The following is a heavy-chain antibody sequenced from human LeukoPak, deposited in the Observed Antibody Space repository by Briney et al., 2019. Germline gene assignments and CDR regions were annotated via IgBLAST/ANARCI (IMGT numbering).Heavy chain of an antibody. V-gene: IGHV4-39*01. CDR3: ARHESSGWYYIFDY. Sequence: PSETLSLTCTVSGGSISSSSYYWGWIRQPPGKGLEWIVSIYYSGSTYNNPSIKSRVTISVDTSKNQFSLKLSSVTAADTAVYYCARHESSGWYYIFDYWGQGTLVTVSS. J-gene: IGHJ4*02. CDR2: IYYSGST. CDR1: GGSISSSSYY. D-gene: IGHD6-19*01.